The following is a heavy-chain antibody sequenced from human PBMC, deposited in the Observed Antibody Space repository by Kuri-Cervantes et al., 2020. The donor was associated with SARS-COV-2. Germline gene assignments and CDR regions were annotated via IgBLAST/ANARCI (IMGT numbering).Heavy chain of an antibody. CDR3: ARVAVVVVAADWYFDL. CDR1: GGSISSGDYY. D-gene: IGHD2-15*01. J-gene: IGHJ2*01. CDR2: IYYSGST. Sequence: LRLSCSVSGGSISSGDYYWSWIRQPPGKGLEWIGYIYYSGSTYYNPSLKSRVTISVDTSKNQFSLKLSSVTAADTAVYYCARVAVVVVAADWYFDLWGRGTLVTVSS. V-gene: IGHV4-30-4*08.